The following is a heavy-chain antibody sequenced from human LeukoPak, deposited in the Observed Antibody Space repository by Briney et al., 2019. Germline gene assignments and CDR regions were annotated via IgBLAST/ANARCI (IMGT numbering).Heavy chain of an antibody. Sequence: SETLSLTCAVYGGSFSGYYWGWIRQPPGEGLEWIGEINHSGSTNYNPSLKSRVTISVDTSKNQFSLKLSSVTAADTAVYYCARRVRVFRTTVTTGYFDYWGQGNLVTVSS. CDR3: ARRVRVFRTTVTTGYFDY. V-gene: IGHV4-34*01. CDR2: INHSGST. J-gene: IGHJ4*02. D-gene: IGHD4-17*01. CDR1: GGSFSGYY.